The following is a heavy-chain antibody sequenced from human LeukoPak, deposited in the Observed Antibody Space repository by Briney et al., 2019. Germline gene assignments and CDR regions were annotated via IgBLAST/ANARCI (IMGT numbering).Heavy chain of an antibody. CDR2: ISSSGSTT. V-gene: IGHV3-11*04. CDR1: GFTFSDNY. J-gene: IGHJ4*02. D-gene: IGHD3-22*01. CDR3: AKGAGDYYDSSGYYLLDY. Sequence: PGGSLRLSCPASGFTFSDNYMSWIRQAPGKGLEWVSCISSSGSTTYYADSVKGRFTISRDNAKNSLYLQMNSLRADDTAVYYCAKGAGDYYDSSGYYLLDYWGQGTLVTVSS.